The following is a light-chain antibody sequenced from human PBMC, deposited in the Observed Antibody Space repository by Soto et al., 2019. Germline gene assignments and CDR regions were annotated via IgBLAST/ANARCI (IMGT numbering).Light chain of an antibody. CDR3: QQYNYWPPWT. CDR2: DAS. V-gene: IGKV3-15*01. CDR1: QSASNN. J-gene: IGKJ1*01. Sequence: ILMTQSPATLSVSPGERATLSCRASQSASNNLAWYQQKPGQAPRLLIYDASTRATGIPARFSGSGSGTEFTITSSGLQSEDFAVYYCQQYNYWPPWTFGQGTKVEIK.